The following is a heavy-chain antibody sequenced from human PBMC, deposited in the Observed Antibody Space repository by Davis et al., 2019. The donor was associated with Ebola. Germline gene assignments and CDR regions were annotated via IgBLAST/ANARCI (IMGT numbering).Heavy chain of an antibody. Sequence: ASVKVSCKASGYTFTSYGISWVRQAPGQGLEWMGWISAYNGNTNYAQKLQGRVTMTTDTSTSTAYMELRSLRSDDTAVYYCARLGYCSSTSCAGSYYYYGMDVWGQGTTVTVSS. V-gene: IGHV1-18*04. CDR2: ISAYNGNT. J-gene: IGHJ6*02. D-gene: IGHD2-2*01. CDR3: ARLGYCSSTSCAGSYYYYGMDV. CDR1: GYTFTSYG.